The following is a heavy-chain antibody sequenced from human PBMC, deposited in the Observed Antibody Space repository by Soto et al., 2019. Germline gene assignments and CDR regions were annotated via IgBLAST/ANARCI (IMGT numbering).Heavy chain of an antibody. CDR2: ISYDGSNK. J-gene: IGHJ5*02. Sequence: PGGSLRLSCAASGFTFSSYAMHWVRQAPGKGLEWVAVISYDGSNKYYADSVKGRFTISRDNSKNTLYLQMNSLRAEDTAVYYCARGRYCSGGSCHGSHGDWFDPWGQGTLVTVSS. D-gene: IGHD2-15*01. V-gene: IGHV3-30-3*01. CDR3: ARGRYCSGGSCHGSHGDWFDP. CDR1: GFTFSSYA.